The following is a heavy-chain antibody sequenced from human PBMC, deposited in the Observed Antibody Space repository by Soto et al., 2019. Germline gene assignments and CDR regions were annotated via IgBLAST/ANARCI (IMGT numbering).Heavy chain of an antibody. CDR3: AAPYGSGSYYNGFDY. Sequence: QVQLVQSGAEVKKPGSSVKVSCKASGGTFSSYAISWVRQAPGQGLEWMGGIIPIFGTANYAQKFQGRVTXPXEXSAXTAYMELSSLRSEDTAVYYCAAPYGSGSYYNGFDYWGQGTLVTVSS. CDR2: IIPIFGTA. CDR1: GGTFSSYA. V-gene: IGHV1-69*05. J-gene: IGHJ4*02. D-gene: IGHD3-10*01.